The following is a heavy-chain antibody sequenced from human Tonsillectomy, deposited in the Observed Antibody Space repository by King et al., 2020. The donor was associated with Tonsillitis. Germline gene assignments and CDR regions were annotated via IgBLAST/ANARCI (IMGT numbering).Heavy chain of an antibody. V-gene: IGHV3-7*02. J-gene: IGHJ4*02. D-gene: IGHD2-15*01. CDR2: IKQDGSAK. CDR3: VGGLGCLPDY. Sequence: MNWVRQAPGKGLEWLAIIKQDGSAKHYVDSVKDRFTISRDNAQNSLFLQMTSLRVDDTAVYFCVGGLGCLPDYWGQGTLVTVSS.